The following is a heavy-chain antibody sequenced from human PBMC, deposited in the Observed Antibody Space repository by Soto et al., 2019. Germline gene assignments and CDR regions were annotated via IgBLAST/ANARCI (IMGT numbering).Heavy chain of an antibody. CDR2: IIPIFGTA. CDR1: GGTFSSYA. V-gene: IGHV1-69*13. CDR3: ARNRRYYYGSGSYYTYYGMDV. D-gene: IGHD3-10*01. Sequence: SVNVSCKASGGTFSSYAISWVRQAPGQGLEWMGGIIPIFGTANYAQKFQGRVTITADESTSTAYMELSSLRSEDTAVYYCARNRRYYYGSGSYYTYYGMDVWGQGTTVTVSS. J-gene: IGHJ6*02.